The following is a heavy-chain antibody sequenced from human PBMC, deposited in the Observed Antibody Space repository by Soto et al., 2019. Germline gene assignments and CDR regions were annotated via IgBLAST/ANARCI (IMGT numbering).Heavy chain of an antibody. D-gene: IGHD1-7*01. Sequence: PGGSLRLSCAASGFTFSSYGMHWVRQAPGKGLEWVAVISYDGSNKYYADSVKGRFTISRDNSKNTLYLQMNSLRAEDTAVYYCAKSAHNWNYPDLDYWGQGTLVTVSS. CDR3: AKSAHNWNYPDLDY. CDR1: GFTFSSYG. V-gene: IGHV3-30*18. J-gene: IGHJ4*02. CDR2: ISYDGSNK.